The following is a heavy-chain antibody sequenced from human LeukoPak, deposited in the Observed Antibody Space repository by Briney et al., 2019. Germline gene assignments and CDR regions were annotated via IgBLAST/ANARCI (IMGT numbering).Heavy chain of an antibody. V-gene: IGHV4-34*01. CDR1: GGSFSGYY. J-gene: IGHJ6*02. CDR3: ARGQGFWSGYYVSYYYGMDV. Sequence: SETLSLTCAVYGGSFSGYYWSWIRQPPGKGLEWIGEINHSGSTNYNPSLKSRVTISVDTSKNQFSLKLSSVTAADTAVYYCARGQGFWSGYYVSYYYGMDVWGQGTTVTVSS. CDR2: INHSGST. D-gene: IGHD3-3*01.